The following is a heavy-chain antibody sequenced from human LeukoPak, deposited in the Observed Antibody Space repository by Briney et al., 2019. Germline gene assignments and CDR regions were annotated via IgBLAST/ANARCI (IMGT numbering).Heavy chain of an antibody. CDR2: ISAYNGNT. J-gene: IGHJ4*02. V-gene: IGHV1-18*04. D-gene: IGHD5-18*01. Sequence: ASVRVSCEASGYTFTSYGISWVRQAPGQGLEWMGWISAYNGNTNYAQKLQGRVTMTTDTSTSTAYMELRSLRSDDTAVYYCARDRGYSYGLYFDYWGQGTLVTVSS. CDR3: ARDRGYSYGLYFDY. CDR1: GYTFTSYG.